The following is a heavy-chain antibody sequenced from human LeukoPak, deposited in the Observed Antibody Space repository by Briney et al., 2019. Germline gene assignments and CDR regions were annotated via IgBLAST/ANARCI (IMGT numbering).Heavy chain of an antibody. CDR2: ISAYNGNT. CDR1: GYTFTSYG. Sequence: GASVKVSCKASGYTFTSYGISWVRQAPGQGLEWMGWISAYNGNTNYAQKLQGRVTMTTDTSTSTAYMELRSLRSDDTAVYYCARGGSGSYKGSNNNWFDPWGQGTLVTVSS. D-gene: IGHD3-10*01. CDR3: ARGGSGSYKGSNNNWFDP. J-gene: IGHJ5*02. V-gene: IGHV1-18*01.